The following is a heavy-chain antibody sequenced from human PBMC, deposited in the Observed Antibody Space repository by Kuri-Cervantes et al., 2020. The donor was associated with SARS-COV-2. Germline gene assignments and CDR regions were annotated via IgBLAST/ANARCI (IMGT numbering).Heavy chain of an antibody. CDR3: ARDITTGQWLEIPY. Sequence: GESLKISCAAAGSSFSTYWMTWVRQAPGKGLEWVADIKQDGSETYYVDSVKGRFTISRDNAKNSLYLQMNSLRAEDTAVYYRARDITTGQWLEIPYWGQGTLVTVSS. V-gene: IGHV3-7*03. D-gene: IGHD6-19*01. J-gene: IGHJ4*02. CDR2: IKQDGSET. CDR1: GSSFSTYW.